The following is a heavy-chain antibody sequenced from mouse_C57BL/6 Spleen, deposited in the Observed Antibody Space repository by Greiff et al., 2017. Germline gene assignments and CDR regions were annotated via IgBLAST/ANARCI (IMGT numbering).Heavy chain of an antibody. V-gene: IGHV1-52*01. D-gene: IGHD2-4*01. J-gene: IGHJ4*01. CDR1: GYTFTSYW. CDR2: IDPSDSET. Sequence: QVQLQQPGAELVRPGSSVKLSCKASGYTFTSYWMHWVKQRPIQGLEWIGNIDPSDSETHYNQKFKDKATLTVDKSSSTAYMQLSSLTSEDSAVYYCARVYDYDSYAMDYWGQGTSVTVSS. CDR3: ARVYDYDSYAMDY.